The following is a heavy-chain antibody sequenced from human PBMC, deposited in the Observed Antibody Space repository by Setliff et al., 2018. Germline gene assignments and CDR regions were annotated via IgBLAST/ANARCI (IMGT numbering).Heavy chain of an antibody. CDR1: GFNFSNYW. D-gene: IGHD1-1*01. J-gene: IGHJ4*02. CDR2: IKQDGREK. Sequence: GGSLRLSCVVSGFNFSNYWMSWVRQVPGKGLEWVANIKQDGREKNYADSVKGRFTISRDNVRSSLFLQMNSLRVEDTAVYYCAREPWRQLVVDYWGQGTLVTVSS. V-gene: IGHV3-7*03. CDR3: AREPWRQLVVDY.